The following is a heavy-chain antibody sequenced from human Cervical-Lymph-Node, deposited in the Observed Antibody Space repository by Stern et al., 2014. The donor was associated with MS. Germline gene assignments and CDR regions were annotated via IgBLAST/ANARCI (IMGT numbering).Heavy chain of an antibody. CDR1: GFSLSSRGMC. Sequence: QVTLRESGPGLVKPTQTLTLTCAFSGFSLSSRGMCVTWIRQPPGKALEWLARIDWDDDKYYSSSLTTRLAASKDTSKHQVVLTMTNMDPEDTATYCCARIRAPASDFYPSDYWGQGILVTVSS. V-gene: IGHV2-70*15. CDR2: IDWDDDK. D-gene: IGHD2-21*02. CDR3: ARIRAPASDFYPSDY. J-gene: IGHJ4*02.